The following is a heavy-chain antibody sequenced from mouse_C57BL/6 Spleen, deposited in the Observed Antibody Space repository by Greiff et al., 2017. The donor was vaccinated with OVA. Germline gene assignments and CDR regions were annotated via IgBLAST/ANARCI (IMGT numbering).Heavy chain of an antibody. D-gene: IGHD2-4*01. CDR3: ATIYYDYDGAMDY. J-gene: IGHJ4*01. Sequence: DVKLQESGPGLVKPSQSLSLTCSVTGYSITSGYYWNWIRQFPGNKLEWMGYISYDGSNNYNPSLKNRISITRETSKNQFFLKLNSVTTEDTATYYCATIYYDYDGAMDYWGQGTSVTVSS. V-gene: IGHV3-6*01. CDR2: ISYDGSN. CDR1: GYSITSGYY.